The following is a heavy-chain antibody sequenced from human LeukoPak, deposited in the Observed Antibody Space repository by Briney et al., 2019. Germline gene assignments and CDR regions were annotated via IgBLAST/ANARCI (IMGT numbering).Heavy chain of an antibody. V-gene: IGHV3-30*01. D-gene: IGHD3-16*01. CDR2: ISYDGSNK. CDR1: GFTFSSYA. CDR3: ARDVRGVMITFGGVPDY. Sequence: GGSLRLSCAASGFTFSSYAMHWVRQAPGKGLEWVAVISYDGSNKYYADSVKGRFTISRDNSKNTLYLQMNSLRAEDTAVYYCARDVRGVMITFGGVPDYWGQGTLVTVSS. J-gene: IGHJ4*02.